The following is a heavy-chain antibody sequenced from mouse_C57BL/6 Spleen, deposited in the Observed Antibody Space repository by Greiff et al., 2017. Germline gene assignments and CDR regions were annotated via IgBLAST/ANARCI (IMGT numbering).Heavy chain of an antibody. CDR1: GYTFTDYN. Sequence: EVQGVESGPELVKPGASVKIPCKASGYTFTDYNMDWVKQSHGKSLEWIGDINPNNGGTIYNQKFKGKATLTVDKSSSTAYMELRSLTSEDTAVYYCARRGLLTDYWGQGTTLTGSS. J-gene: IGHJ2*01. CDR2: INPNNGGT. D-gene: IGHD2-3*01. V-gene: IGHV1-18*01. CDR3: ARRGLLTDY.